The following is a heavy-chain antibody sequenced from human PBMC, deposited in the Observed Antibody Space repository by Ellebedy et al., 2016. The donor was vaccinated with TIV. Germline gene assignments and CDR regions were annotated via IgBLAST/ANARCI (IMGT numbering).Heavy chain of an antibody. CDR2: IDWDDDK. Sequence: SGPTLVKPTQTLTLTCTFSGFSLSTGGMCVSWIRQPPGKALEWLARIDWDDDKYYITSLKTRLFISKDTSKNQVVLTMTNMDPVDTATYYCSRCRYYYDSSGHFRWFDPWGQGILVTVSS. CDR3: SRCRYYYDSSGHFRWFDP. D-gene: IGHD3-22*01. J-gene: IGHJ5*02. V-gene: IGHV2-70*11. CDR1: GFSLSTGGMC.